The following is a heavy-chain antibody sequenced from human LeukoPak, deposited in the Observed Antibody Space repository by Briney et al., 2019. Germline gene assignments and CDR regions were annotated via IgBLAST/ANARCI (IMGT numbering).Heavy chain of an antibody. CDR1: GGTFSSYW. CDR2: INSDGSST. CDR3: AGGSTVTTDFDY. J-gene: IGHJ4*02. D-gene: IGHD4-17*01. V-gene: IGHV3-74*01. Sequence: SCKASGGTFSSYWMHWVRQAPGKGLVWVSRINSDGSSTSYADSVKGRFTISRENAKNTLYLQMNSLRAEDTAVYYCAGGSTVTTDFDYWGQGTLVTVSS.